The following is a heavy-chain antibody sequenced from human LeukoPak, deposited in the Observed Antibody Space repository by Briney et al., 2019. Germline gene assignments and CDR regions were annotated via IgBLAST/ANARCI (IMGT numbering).Heavy chain of an antibody. CDR2: ISAYNGNT. J-gene: IGHJ5*02. Sequence: ASVKVSCKASGYTFTSYGISWVRQAPGQGLEWMGWISAYNGNTNYAQKLQGRVTMTTDTSTSTAYMELRSLRSDDTAVYYCVRAYYGSGSYYNWFDPWGQGTLVTVSS. D-gene: IGHD3-10*01. CDR3: VRAYYGSGSYYNWFDP. V-gene: IGHV1-18*01. CDR1: GYTFTSYG.